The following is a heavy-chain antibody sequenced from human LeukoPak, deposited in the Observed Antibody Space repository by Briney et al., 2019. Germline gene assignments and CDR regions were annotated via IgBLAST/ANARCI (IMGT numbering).Heavy chain of an antibody. D-gene: IGHD1-20*01. V-gene: IGHV3-23*01. J-gene: IGHJ3*01. CDR3: AKNITGTADF. CDR2: ISGSGVST. CDR1: GFTFSTYA. Sequence: GGSLRLSCAASGFTFSTYAMSWVRQAPGKGLEWVSAISGSGVSTYYADSVRGRFTISRDNSKNTLYLQMNSLRAEDTAVFYCAKNITGTADFWGQGTMVTVSS.